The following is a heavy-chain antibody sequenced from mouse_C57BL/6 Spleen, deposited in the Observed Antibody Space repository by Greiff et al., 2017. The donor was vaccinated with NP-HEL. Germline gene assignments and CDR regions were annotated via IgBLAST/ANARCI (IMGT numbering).Heavy chain of an antibody. J-gene: IGHJ1*03. CDR3: ARVELGRGYFDV. CDR1: GYTFTSYW. Sequence: QVQLQQSGAELVKPGASVKMSCKASGYTFTSYWITWVKQRPGQGLEWIGDIYPGSGSTNYNEKFKSKATLTVDTSSSTAYMQLSSLTSEDSAVYYCARVELGRGYFDVWGTGTTVTVSS. D-gene: IGHD4-1*01. V-gene: IGHV1-55*01. CDR2: IYPGSGST.